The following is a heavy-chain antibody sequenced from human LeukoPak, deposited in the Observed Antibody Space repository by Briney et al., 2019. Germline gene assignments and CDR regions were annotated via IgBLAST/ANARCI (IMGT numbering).Heavy chain of an antibody. V-gene: IGHV3-23*01. D-gene: IGHD5-12*01. J-gene: IGHJ4*02. CDR2: ISESGGST. CDR3: AKEERCCYDPYYFHY. Sequence: GGSLRLSCAASGFTFSRNPKTWVRQAPGKGREWVSAISESGGSTYYADSVKGRLTIYRENTKKTLYVQMHSLRAEYTSVYYCAKEERCCYDPYYFHYWGQGTLVTVSS. CDR1: GFTFSRNP.